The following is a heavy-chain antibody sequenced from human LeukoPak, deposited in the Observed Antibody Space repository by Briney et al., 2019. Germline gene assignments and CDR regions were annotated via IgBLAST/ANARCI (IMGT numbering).Heavy chain of an antibody. Sequence: VASVKVSCKASGGTFSSYAISWVRQAPGQGLEWMGIINPSGGSTSYAQKFQGRVTMTRDTSTSTVYMELSSLRSEDTAVYYCARGGSSSVPYYYYYYYMDVWGKGTTVTVSS. CDR1: GGTFSSYA. CDR3: ARGGSSSVPYYYYYYYMDV. CDR2: INPSGGST. D-gene: IGHD6-13*01. V-gene: IGHV1-46*01. J-gene: IGHJ6*03.